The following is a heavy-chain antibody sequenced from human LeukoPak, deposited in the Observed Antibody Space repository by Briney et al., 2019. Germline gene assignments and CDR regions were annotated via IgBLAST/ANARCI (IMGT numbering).Heavy chain of an antibody. CDR1: GVSSSSSY. J-gene: IGHJ3*02. V-gene: IGHV4-59*01. Sequence: SETLSLTCSVSGVSSSSSYWSWIRQPPGKGLERIGYIYYSGTTNYNPSLKSRVTMSIDTPKNQVSLKLSSVTAADTAVYYCATLSVVAATRSDAFDIWGQGTMVTVSS. CDR2: IYYSGTT. D-gene: IGHD2-15*01. CDR3: ATLSVVAATRSDAFDI.